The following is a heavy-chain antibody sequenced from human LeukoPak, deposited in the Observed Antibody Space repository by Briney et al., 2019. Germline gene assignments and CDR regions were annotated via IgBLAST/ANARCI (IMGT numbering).Heavy chain of an antibody. CDR2: FDPEDGET. V-gene: IGHV1-24*01. Sequence: PWASVKVSCKVSGYTLTELSMHWVRQAPGKGLEWMGGFDPEDGETIYAQKFQGRVTMTEDTSTDTAYMELSSLRSEDTAVYYCATDYPGATQYWSQGTLVTVSS. CDR3: ATDYPGATQY. J-gene: IGHJ4*02. CDR1: GYTLTELS. D-gene: IGHD1-26*01.